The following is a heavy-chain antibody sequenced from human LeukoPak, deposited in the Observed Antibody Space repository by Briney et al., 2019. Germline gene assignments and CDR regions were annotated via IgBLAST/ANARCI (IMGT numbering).Heavy chain of an antibody. CDR1: GFTFSSYG. J-gene: IGHJ3*02. D-gene: IGHD1-26*01. CDR3: ARESGGTYYEAFDI. V-gene: IGHV3-33*01. CDR2: ISFDGSNT. Sequence: PGGSLRLSCAASGFTFSSYGMHWVRQAPGKGLEWVSIISFDGSNTYYGDSVRGRFTISRDNSKNTVDLQMDSLRVEDTAVYYCARESGGTYYEAFDIWGQGTMVTVSS.